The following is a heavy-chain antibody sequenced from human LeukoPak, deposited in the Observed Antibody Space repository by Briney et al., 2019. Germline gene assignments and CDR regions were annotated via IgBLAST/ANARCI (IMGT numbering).Heavy chain of an antibody. D-gene: IGHD2-15*01. V-gene: IGHV3-21*01. Sequence: GGSLRLSCAASGFTFSSYSMTWVRQAPGKGLEWVSSISSSSSYIYYADSVKGRFTISRDNAKNSLYLQMNSLRAEDTAVYYCARDKVLGYCSGGSCYPYYGMDVWGQGTTVTVSS. CDR3: ARDKVLGYCSGGSCYPYYGMDV. J-gene: IGHJ6*02. CDR1: GFTFSSYS. CDR2: ISSSSSYI.